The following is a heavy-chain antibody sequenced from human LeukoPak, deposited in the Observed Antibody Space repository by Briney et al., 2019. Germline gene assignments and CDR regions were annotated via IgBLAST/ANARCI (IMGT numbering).Heavy chain of an antibody. J-gene: IGHJ6*02. CDR1: GFTFSSYW. V-gene: IGHV3-74*01. CDR3: ARDRGFFGEPDFYYAMDV. Sequence: GGSLRLSCAASGFTFSSYWMHWVRQAPGKGLVWVSVINSDGSGTSYADSVKGRFTISRDTSKNNLYLQMHSLRAEDTAAYYCARDRGFFGEPDFYYAMDVWGQGTTVTVSS. D-gene: IGHD3-10*01. CDR2: INSDGSGT.